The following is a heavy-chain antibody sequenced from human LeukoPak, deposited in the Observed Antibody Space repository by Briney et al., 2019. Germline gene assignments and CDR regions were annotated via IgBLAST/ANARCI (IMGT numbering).Heavy chain of an antibody. J-gene: IGHJ4*02. D-gene: IGHD3-10*02. V-gene: IGHV3-72*01. CDR2: IKHRPERYAT. CDR1: GFTFSAHY. Sequence: PGGSLRLSCVASGFTFSAHYMDWVRQAPGKGLEWVGRIKHRPERYATEYAASVKGRFSISRDDSKNSLYLQMNSLHIEDTAVYYCARLCWGNQLAGFDSWGQGTLVTVSS. CDR3: ARLCWGNQLAGFDS.